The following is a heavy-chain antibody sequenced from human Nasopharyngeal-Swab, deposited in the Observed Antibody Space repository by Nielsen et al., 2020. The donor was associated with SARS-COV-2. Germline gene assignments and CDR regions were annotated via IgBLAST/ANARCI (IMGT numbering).Heavy chain of an antibody. Sequence: GESLKISCAASGFTVSSNYMSWVRQAPGKGLEWVGRIRSKANSYATAYAASVKGRFTISRDDSKNTAYLQMNSLKTEDTAVYYCTRRGYNWNYVYYYGMDVWGQGTTVTVSS. V-gene: IGHV3-73*01. J-gene: IGHJ6*02. CDR2: IRSKANSYAT. D-gene: IGHD1-7*01. CDR1: GFTVSSNY. CDR3: TRRGYNWNYVYYYGMDV.